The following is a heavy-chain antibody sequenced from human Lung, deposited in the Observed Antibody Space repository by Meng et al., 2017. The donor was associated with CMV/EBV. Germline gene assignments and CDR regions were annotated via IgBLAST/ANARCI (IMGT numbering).Heavy chain of an antibody. J-gene: IGHJ4*02. CDR3: TTDMAETITNVGGVITYFDH. CDR2: IISEADGGTT. V-gene: IGHV3-15*01. CDR1: NAW. Sequence: NAWMSWVRQAPGKGLEWVGRIISEADGGTTHHAAPVKGRFTISRDDSKKSLFLHMNSLKTEDTAVYYCTTDMAETITNVGGVITYFDHWGQGTLVTVSS. D-gene: IGHD3-3*01.